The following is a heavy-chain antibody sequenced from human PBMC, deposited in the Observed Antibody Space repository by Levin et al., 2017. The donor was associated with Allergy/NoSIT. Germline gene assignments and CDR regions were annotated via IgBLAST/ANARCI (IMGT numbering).Heavy chain of an antibody. CDR1: GYSINSGYY. CDR2: VHHSVSS. D-gene: IGHD6-13*01. CDR3: ARWYSSRGYFDY. Sequence: ESLKISCAVSGYSINSGYYWGWIRQPPGMGLEWFGSVHHSVSSNYNPSLKSRVTISVDTSKKQFSLKLSSVTAADTAVYYCARWYSSRGYFDYWGQGTPVTVSS. J-gene: IGHJ4*02. V-gene: IGHV4-38-2*01.